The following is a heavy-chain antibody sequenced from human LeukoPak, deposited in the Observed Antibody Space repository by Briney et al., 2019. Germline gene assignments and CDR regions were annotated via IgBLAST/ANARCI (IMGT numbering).Heavy chain of an antibody. CDR1: GFTFSDYY. CDR3: ASGLLVNAFDI. J-gene: IGHJ3*02. D-gene: IGHD2-8*02. Sequence: GGSLRLSCAASGFTFSDYYMSWIRQAPGKGLEWVSYISSSSSTIYYADSVKGRFTISRDNAKNSLYLQMNSLRAGDTAVYYCASGLLVNAFDIWGQGTMVTVSS. CDR2: ISSSSSTI. V-gene: IGHV3-11*04.